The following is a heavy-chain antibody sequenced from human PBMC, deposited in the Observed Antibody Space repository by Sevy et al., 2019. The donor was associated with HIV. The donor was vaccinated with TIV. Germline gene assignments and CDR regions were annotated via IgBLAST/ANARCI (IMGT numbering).Heavy chain of an antibody. CDR1: GGFVTSTSYY. V-gene: IGHV4-39*01. J-gene: IGHJ6*02. Sequence: SETLSLTCTVSGGFVTSTSYYWAWIRQSPGKGLEWIGSIYNSGSTYYNPSLKSRVTISVHTSKNQFSLKLSSVTAADTAVYYRARRYCSSTSCDVPGYYGMDVWGQGTTVTVSS. CDR3: ARRYCSSTSCDVPGYYGMDV. CDR2: IYNSGST. D-gene: IGHD2-2*01.